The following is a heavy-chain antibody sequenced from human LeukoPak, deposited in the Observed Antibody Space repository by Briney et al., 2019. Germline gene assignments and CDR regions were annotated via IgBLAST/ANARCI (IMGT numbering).Heavy chain of an antibody. D-gene: IGHD3-22*01. V-gene: IGHV1-18*01. J-gene: IGHJ4*02. CDR3: ARAYYYDSSGYYSAPFDY. CDR2: ISAYNGNT. Sequence: ASVKVSCKASGYTFTSYGISWVRQAPGQGLEWMGWISAYNGNTNYAQKLQGRVTMTTDTSTSTAYMELRSLRSEDTAVYYCARAYYYDSSGYYSAPFDYWGQGTLVTVSS. CDR1: GYTFTSYG.